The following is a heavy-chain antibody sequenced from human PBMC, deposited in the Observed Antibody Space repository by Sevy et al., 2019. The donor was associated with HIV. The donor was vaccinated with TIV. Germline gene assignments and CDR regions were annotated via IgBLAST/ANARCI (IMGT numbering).Heavy chain of an antibody. CDR3: AKGLSSIYPYSMDV. CDR2: ISFDGDNK. Sequence: GGSLRLSCEASGFSFSRYGMHWVRQVAGKGLEWVAVISFDGDNKYYSDSVRGGFAISRDNSGNTMLLQMNNLRLDDTAVYYCAKGLSSIYPYSMDVWGQGTTVTVSS. V-gene: IGHV3-30*18. CDR1: GFSFSRYG. J-gene: IGHJ6*02. D-gene: IGHD3-16*01.